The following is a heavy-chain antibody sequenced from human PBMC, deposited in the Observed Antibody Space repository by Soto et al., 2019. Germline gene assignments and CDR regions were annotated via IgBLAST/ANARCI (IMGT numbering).Heavy chain of an antibody. V-gene: IGHV2-5*02. J-gene: IGHJ4*02. CDR3: VHKGGGDRILDY. D-gene: IGHD3-16*01. Sequence: QITLKESGPALVKPTQTLTLTCTFSGFSLSTSGVGVGWIRQPPGEALEWLALIYWDDYKHFSPSLESRLTITQDTSKNQVVLTMTNMDPVDTATYYGVHKGGGDRILDYWGQGTLVTVSS. CDR1: GFSLSTSGVG. CDR2: IYWDDYK.